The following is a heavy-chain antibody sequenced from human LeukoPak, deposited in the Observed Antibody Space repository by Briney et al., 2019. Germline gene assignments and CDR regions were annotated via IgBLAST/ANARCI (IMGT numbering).Heavy chain of an antibody. CDR2: INSNSYTI. V-gene: IGHV3-11*01. Sequence: NPGGSLRLSCEASGFSFGDYYMTWIRQAPGKGLEWISNINSNSYTIYYADSVKGRLNISRDNAKRSLYLQMDRLRAEDTAVYYCARDRRSPHSAYVWGHLDIWGQGTLVAVSS. CDR1: GFSFGDYY. J-gene: IGHJ4*02. D-gene: IGHD3-16*01. CDR3: ARDRRSPHSAYVWGHLDI.